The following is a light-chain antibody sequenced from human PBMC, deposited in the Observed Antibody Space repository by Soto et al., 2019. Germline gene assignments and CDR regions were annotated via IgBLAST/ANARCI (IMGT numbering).Light chain of an antibody. CDR2: DVI. CDR3: TSYAGRNKYV. Sequence: QSVLTQPPSASGSPGQSVTISCTGTSSDVGGYNYVSWYQQYPGKAPKLMIHDVIKRPSGVPDRFSASKSGNTAFLTVSGLQAEYEADSYCTSYAGRNKYVFGPGTKVTVL. J-gene: IGLJ1*01. V-gene: IGLV2-8*01. CDR1: SSDVGGYNY.